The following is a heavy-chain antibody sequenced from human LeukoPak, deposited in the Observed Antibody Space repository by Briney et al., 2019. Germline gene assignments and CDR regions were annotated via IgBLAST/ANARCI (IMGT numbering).Heavy chain of an antibody. D-gene: IGHD1-7*01. V-gene: IGHV1-18*01. J-gene: IGHJ3*02. CDR1: GYTFTSYD. Sequence: ASVKVSCKASGYTFTSYDINWVRQATGQGLEWMGWISAYNGNTNYAQKLQGRVTMTTDTSTSTAYMELSSLRSEDTAVYYCARDWNYEGACDIWGQGTMVTVSS. CDR3: ARDWNYEGACDI. CDR2: ISAYNGNT.